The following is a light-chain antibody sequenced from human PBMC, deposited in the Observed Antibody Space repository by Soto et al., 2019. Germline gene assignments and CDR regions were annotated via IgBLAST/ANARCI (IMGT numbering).Light chain of an antibody. J-gene: IGKJ5*01. CDR3: QQYNNWPPLI. CDR1: QSVSSN. V-gene: IGKV3-15*01. Sequence: EIVMTQSPATLSESPGERATLSCRASQSVSSNLAWYQQKPGQAPRLLIYGASTRATGIPARFSGSGSGTEFTLTISSLQSEDFAVYYCQQYNNWPPLIFGQGTRLESK. CDR2: GAS.